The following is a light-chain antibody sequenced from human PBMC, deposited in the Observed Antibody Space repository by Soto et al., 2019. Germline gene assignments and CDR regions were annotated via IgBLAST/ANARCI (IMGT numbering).Light chain of an antibody. CDR2: DTS. J-gene: IGKJ5*01. V-gene: IGKV3-20*01. Sequence: EIVLTQSPGTLSLSPGERATLSCRASQSVSSNYLAWYQQKPGQAPRLLIYDTSSRTTVLPDSFSGSGSGTVFTLTSSLLEPEDFAVYYFQQYGRFPITFGQGTRVEIK. CDR3: QQYGRFPIT. CDR1: QSVSSNY.